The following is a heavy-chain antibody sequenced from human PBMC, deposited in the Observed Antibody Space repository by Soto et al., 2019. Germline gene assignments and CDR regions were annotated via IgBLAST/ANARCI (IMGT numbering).Heavy chain of an antibody. CDR1: GGSISSSSYY. V-gene: IGHV4-39*01. CDR3: ASPKIAFYNWFDP. Sequence: QLQLQESGPGLVKPSETLSLTCTVSGGSISSSSYYWGWIRQPPGKGLEWIGSIYYSGSTYYNPSLKSRVTISVDTSKIQFPLKLSSVTAADTAVYYCASPKIAFYNWFDPWGQGTLVTVSS. D-gene: IGHD3-3*02. J-gene: IGHJ5*02. CDR2: IYYSGST.